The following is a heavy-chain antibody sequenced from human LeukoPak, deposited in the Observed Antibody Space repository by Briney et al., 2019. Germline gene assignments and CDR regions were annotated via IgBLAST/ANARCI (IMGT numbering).Heavy chain of an antibody. D-gene: IGHD2-21*02. J-gene: IGHJ6*02. Sequence: SETLSLTCTVSGGSIGSGGYYWSWIRQHPGKGLEWIGYIYYSGSTYYNPSLKSRVTISVDTSKNQFSLKLSSVTAADTAVYYCARAYCGGDCYSVYYYGMDVWGQGTTVTVSS. V-gene: IGHV4-31*03. CDR1: GGSIGSGGYY. CDR3: ARAYCGGDCYSVYYYGMDV. CDR2: IYYSGST.